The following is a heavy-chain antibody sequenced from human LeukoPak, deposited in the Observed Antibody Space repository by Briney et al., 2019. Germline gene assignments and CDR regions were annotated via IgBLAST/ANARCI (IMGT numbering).Heavy chain of an antibody. D-gene: IGHD2/OR15-2a*01. V-gene: IGHV3-30*02. Sequence: GGSLRLSCAASGLTFSKHAMHWVRQAPGKGLEWVAYVRNDESLIKYVDSVKGRFTISRDNSKNTLYVQMNSLGAEDTAIYYCVTFMFDYWGQGTLVTVSS. CDR1: GLTFSKHA. CDR3: VTFMFDY. CDR2: VRNDESLI. J-gene: IGHJ4*02.